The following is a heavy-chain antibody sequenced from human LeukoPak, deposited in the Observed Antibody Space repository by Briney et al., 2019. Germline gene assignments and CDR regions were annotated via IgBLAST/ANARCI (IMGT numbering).Heavy chain of an antibody. CDR1: GGSISSSRDY. Sequence: NPSETLSLTCTVSGGSISSSRDYWAWIRQPPGKGLEWIANIYYSGSTYYSPSLKSRVTISVDTSKNQFFLKLSSVTAADTAVYYCARRLGRYYYDSSGYLTWGQGTLVTVSS. D-gene: IGHD3-22*01. V-gene: IGHV4-39*01. J-gene: IGHJ4*02. CDR3: ARRLGRYYYDSSGYLT. CDR2: IYYSGST.